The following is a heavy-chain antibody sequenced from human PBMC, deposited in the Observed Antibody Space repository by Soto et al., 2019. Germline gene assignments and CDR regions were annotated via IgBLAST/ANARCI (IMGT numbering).Heavy chain of an antibody. J-gene: IGHJ4*02. V-gene: IGHV4-34*01. D-gene: IGHD7-27*01. Sequence: QVQLQQWGAELLKPSETLSLTCAVYGGSFSGYYWNWIRQRPGKGLVWVGEINHRGSTNYIPSLKSRVTISGDTAKNQFSLSLSSVTAADTALYYCARGWGRIFDYWGQRTLVTVSS. CDR3: ARGWGRIFDY. CDR1: GGSFSGYY. CDR2: INHRGST.